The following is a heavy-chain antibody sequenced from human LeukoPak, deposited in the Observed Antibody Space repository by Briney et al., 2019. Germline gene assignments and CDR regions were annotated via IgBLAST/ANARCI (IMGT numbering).Heavy chain of an antibody. Sequence: ASVKVSCKASGYTFTGYYIHWVRQVPGQGLEWMGWINPNSGGTNYAQKFQGRVTMTRDTSISTAYMELSRLRSDDTAVYYCARPYYYDSSGYYLDYFDYWGQGTLVTVSS. J-gene: IGHJ4*02. V-gene: IGHV1-2*02. CDR3: ARPYYYDSSGYYLDYFDY. CDR1: GYTFTGYY. CDR2: INPNSGGT. D-gene: IGHD3-22*01.